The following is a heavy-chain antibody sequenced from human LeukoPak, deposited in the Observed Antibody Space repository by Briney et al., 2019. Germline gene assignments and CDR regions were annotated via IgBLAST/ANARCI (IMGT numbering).Heavy chain of an antibody. V-gene: IGHV1-2*02. CDR1: GDTFTGSF. J-gene: IGHJ4*02. CDR2: INSNTGGT. Sequence: ASVKVSCKASGDTFTGSFMHWVRQAPGQGLEWMGWINSNTGGTRFAQKFQGRVTMTRDTSISTAYMELSSLRSDDTAVYYCARADPVGYWGQGTLVSVSS. CDR3: ARADPVGY.